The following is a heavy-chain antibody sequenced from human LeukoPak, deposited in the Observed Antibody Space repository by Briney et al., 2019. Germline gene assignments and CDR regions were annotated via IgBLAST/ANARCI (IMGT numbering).Heavy chain of an antibody. CDR3: ARDRRLSYFDY. CDR1: GFTFSSYG. Sequence: GGSLRLSCAASGFTFSSYGMHWVRQAPGKGLEWVAVIWYDGSNKYYADSVKGRFTISRDNSKNTLYLQMNSLRDEDTAVYYCARDRRLSYFDYWGQGTLVTVSS. V-gene: IGHV3-33*01. D-gene: IGHD6-25*01. J-gene: IGHJ4*02. CDR2: IWYDGSNK.